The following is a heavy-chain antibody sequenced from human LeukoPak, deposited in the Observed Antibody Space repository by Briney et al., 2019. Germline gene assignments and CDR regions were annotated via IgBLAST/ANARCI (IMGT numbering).Heavy chain of an antibody. D-gene: IGHD3-10*01. CDR1: GFTFSSYS. CDR2: ISSSSSYI. V-gene: IGHV3-21*01. Sequence: GGSLRLSCAASGFTFSSYSMNWVRQAPGKGLEWVSSISSSSSYIYYADSVKGRFTISRDNAKNSLYLQMNSLRAEDTAVYYCARVSISNRGYFDYWGQGTLVTVSS. CDR3: ARVSISNRGYFDY. J-gene: IGHJ4*02.